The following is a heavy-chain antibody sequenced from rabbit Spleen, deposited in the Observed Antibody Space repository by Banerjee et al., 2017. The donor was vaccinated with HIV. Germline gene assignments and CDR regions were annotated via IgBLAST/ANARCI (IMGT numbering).Heavy chain of an antibody. J-gene: IGHJ4*01. CDR2: IDPLFGIT. D-gene: IGHD8-1*01. CDR3: ARDGAGGSYFAL. Sequence: QLKETGGGLVHPGGSLTLSCKASGFDFSGDYMSWVRQAPGKGLEWIGYIDPLFGITYYANWVNGRFSISRENAQNTVFLQMTSLTAADTATYFCARDGAGGSYFALWGPGTLVTVS. V-gene: IGHV1S7*01. CDR1: GFDFSGDY.